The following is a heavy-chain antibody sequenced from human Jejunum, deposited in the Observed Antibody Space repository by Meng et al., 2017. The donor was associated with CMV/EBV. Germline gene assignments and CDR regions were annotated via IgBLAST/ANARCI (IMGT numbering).Heavy chain of an antibody. CDR3: ATSTATTSNFGRVWNS. D-gene: IGHD1-1*01. CDR1: FNSST. Sequence: FNSSTITWVRPAPGQGLEWMGRIIPILDIANSAQNFQGRLTIIADRSTSTAYMELTSLRSDDTAVYYCATSTATTSNFGRVWNSWGQGTEVTVSS. J-gene: IGHJ4*02. V-gene: IGHV1-69*02. CDR2: IIPILDIA.